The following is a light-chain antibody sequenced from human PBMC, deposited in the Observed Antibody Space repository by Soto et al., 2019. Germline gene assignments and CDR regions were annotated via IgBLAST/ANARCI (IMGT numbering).Light chain of an antibody. CDR1: QSVSNNY. Sequence: EIVMTQSPATLSVSPWERATLSCRASQSVSNNYLAWFQHKPGQAPRLLIFGASTRATGIPDRFSGSGSGTRFTLTISSLEPEDVAVYYCQQYGSSPPWTFGQGTKVDIK. V-gene: IGKV3-20*01. CDR3: QQYGSSPPWT. CDR2: GAS. J-gene: IGKJ1*01.